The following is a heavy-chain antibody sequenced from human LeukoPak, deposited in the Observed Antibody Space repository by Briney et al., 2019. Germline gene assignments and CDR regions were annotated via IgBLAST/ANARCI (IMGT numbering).Heavy chain of an antibody. CDR1: GFTFSSYG. CDR2: IWYDGSNK. J-gene: IGHJ4*02. Sequence: GGSLRLSCAASGFTFSSYGMHWVRQAPGKGLEWVSLIWYDGSNKYYADSVKGRFTISRDNSKNTLNLQMNSLRAEDAALYYCARDRAMVVGSSWYYDYWGQGTLVTVSS. V-gene: IGHV3-33*01. CDR3: ARDRAMVVGSSWYYDY. D-gene: IGHD5-18*01.